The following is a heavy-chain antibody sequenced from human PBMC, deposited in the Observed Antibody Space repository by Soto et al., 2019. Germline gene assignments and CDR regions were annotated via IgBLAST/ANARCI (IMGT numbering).Heavy chain of an antibody. CDR1: GGSFSGYY. Sequence: SETLSLTCAVYGGSFSGYYWSWIRQPPGKGLEWIGEINHSGSTNYNPSLKSRVTISVDTSKNQFSLKLSSVTAADTAVYYCARGGHGSYADYQYWGQGTLVTVSS. CDR3: ARGGHGSYADYQY. CDR2: INHSGST. D-gene: IGHD4-17*01. J-gene: IGHJ4*02. V-gene: IGHV4-34*01.